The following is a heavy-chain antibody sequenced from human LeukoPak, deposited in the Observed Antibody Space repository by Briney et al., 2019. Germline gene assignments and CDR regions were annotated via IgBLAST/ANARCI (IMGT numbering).Heavy chain of an antibody. CDR1: GASISSYY. V-gene: IGHV4-59*01. J-gene: IGHJ4*02. Sequence: SETLSLTCTVSGASISSYYWNWIRQPPGKELEWIGYIYHSGSTNYNPSLKSRVTMSVDTSKNQFSLRLSSVTTADTAVYYCARWFSGPHDYWGQGTLVTVSP. CDR2: IYHSGST. D-gene: IGHD6-25*01. CDR3: ARWFSGPHDY.